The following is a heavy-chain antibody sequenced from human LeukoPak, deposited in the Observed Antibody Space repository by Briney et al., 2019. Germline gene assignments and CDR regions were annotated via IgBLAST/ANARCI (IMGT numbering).Heavy chain of an antibody. Sequence: GGSLRLSCAASGFTFSSYTMNWVRQAPGKGLEWVSSIISSGSYIYYADSVKGRFAISRDNAKNSLYLQMNSLRAEDTAVYYCARDFGGYCSSSNCYLGWLDYWGQGTLVTVSS. V-gene: IGHV3-21*03. CDR3: ARDFGGYCSSSNCYLGWLDY. D-gene: IGHD2-2*01. J-gene: IGHJ4*02. CDR2: IISSGSYI. CDR1: GFTFSSYT.